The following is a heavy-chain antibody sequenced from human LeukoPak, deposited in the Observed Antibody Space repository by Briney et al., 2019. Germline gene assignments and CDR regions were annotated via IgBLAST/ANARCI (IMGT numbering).Heavy chain of an antibody. D-gene: IGHD6-13*01. CDR3: ARVRSIAAQSAAIDY. CDR2: IIPIFGTA. J-gene: IGHJ4*02. V-gene: IGHV1-69*01. Sequence: ASVKVSCKASGGTLSSYAISWVRQAPGQGLEWMGGIIPIFGTANYAQKFQGRVTITADESTSTAYMELSSLRSKDPAGYYCARVRSIAAQSAAIDYWGQGTLVTVSS. CDR1: GGTLSSYA.